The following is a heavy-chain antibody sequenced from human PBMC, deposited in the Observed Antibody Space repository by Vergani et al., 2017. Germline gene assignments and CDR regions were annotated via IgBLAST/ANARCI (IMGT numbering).Heavy chain of an antibody. Sequence: QVQLVESGGGLVKPGGSLRLSCIASGFTLSDYYMTWIRQAPGKGLEWISYISNSGDTTHYSDSVKGRFTISRDNAKNSMYLEMHSLRVEDTAVYYCTRDHGLWSGYYYYYYMDVWGNGTTVTVS. CDR3: TRDHGLWSGYYYYYYMDV. CDR1: GFTLSDYY. J-gene: IGHJ6*03. CDR2: ISNSGDTT. D-gene: IGHD3-3*01. V-gene: IGHV3-11*01.